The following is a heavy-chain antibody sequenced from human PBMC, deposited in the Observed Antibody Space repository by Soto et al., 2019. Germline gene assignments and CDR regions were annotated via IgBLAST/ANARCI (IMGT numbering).Heavy chain of an antibody. J-gene: IGHJ4*02. V-gene: IGHV3-23*01. CDR1: GFSFSTYA. CDR2: ISGPGTNT. CDR3: ARSGGTKGGFDF. D-gene: IGHD3-3*01. Sequence: EVQLLESGGGLVQPGGSLRLSCAASGFSFSTYAMSWVRQAPGQGLEWVSAISGPGTNTYYADSVKGRFTISRDNSRNTLYLQMTSLRAEDTGEYYCARSGGTKGGFDFWGQGALVTVSS.